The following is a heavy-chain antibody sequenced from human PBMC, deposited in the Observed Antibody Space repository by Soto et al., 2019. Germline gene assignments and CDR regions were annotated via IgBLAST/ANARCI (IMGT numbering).Heavy chain of an antibody. V-gene: IGHV4-31*03. D-gene: IGHD3-22*01. J-gene: IGHJ6*02. CDR2: IFYSETT. CDR1: GVSISSGGYC. CDR3: ARGRYYYDSSGYYFDYGMDV. Sequence: QVQLQESGPGLVKPSQTLSLTCTVSGVSISSGGYCWSWIRQHPGEGLEWIGYIFYSETTYYNPSLESRIVMSLDTSKSQFSLKLTSVTAADTAVYYCARGRYYYDSSGYYFDYGMDVWGQGTTVTVSS.